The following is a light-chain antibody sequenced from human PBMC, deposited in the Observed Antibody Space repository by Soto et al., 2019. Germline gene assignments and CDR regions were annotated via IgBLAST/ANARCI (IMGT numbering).Light chain of an antibody. CDR1: QTVNNNY. Sequence: ELVLTQSPGTLSLSPGERATLSCRASQTVNNNYLAWYQQIPGQAPRLLISGASGRATGTPDRFSGSSSGTDFTLTISRLEPEDFAVYYCQQYGGSPRTFGQGTKVDIK. V-gene: IGKV3-20*01. CDR2: GAS. J-gene: IGKJ1*01. CDR3: QQYGGSPRT.